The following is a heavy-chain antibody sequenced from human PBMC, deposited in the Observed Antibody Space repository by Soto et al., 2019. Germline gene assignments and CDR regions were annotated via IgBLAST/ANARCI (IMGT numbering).Heavy chain of an antibody. J-gene: IGHJ5*02. Sequence: QVQLQESGPGLVKPSGTLSLTCAVSSGSISSSNWWSWVRQPPGKGLGWIGEIYHSGSTNYNPSLKSRVTISVDKSQNQFSVKLSSVTAADTAVYYCARVEQQAPRWFDPWGQGTLVTVSS. CDR3: ARVEQQAPRWFDP. D-gene: IGHD6-13*01. CDR2: IYHSGST. V-gene: IGHV4-4*02. CDR1: SGSISSSNW.